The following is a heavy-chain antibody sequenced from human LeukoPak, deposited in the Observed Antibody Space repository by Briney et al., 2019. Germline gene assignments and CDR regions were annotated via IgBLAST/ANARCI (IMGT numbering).Heavy chain of an antibody. V-gene: IGHV1-2*02. J-gene: IGHJ4*02. CDR1: GYTFTGYY. CDR2: VGPKKGDT. D-gene: IGHD5-12*01. Sequence: ASVKVSCKASGYTFTGYYIHWLRQAAGQGLEWMGYVGPKKGDTNYAQRFQGRVTMSTDTSINTVYMDLSGLSSDDAAIYYCARVTSYVDSAAHFPYYFDYWGQGTLVTVSS. CDR3: ARVTSYVDSAAHFPYYFDY.